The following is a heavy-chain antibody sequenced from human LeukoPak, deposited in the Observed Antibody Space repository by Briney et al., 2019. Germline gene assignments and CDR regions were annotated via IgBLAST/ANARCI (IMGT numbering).Heavy chain of an antibody. D-gene: IGHD3-3*01. J-gene: IGHJ2*01. Sequence: PSETLSLTCSVSGGSISGYYWSWIRQPPGKGLEWIGYIYYSGSTNYNPSLKSRVTISVDTSKNQFSLKLSSVTAADTAVYYCARLEGFVGAMYWYFDLWGRGTLVTVSS. V-gene: IGHV4-59*01. CDR2: IYYSGST. CDR1: GGSISGYY. CDR3: ARLEGFVGAMYWYFDL.